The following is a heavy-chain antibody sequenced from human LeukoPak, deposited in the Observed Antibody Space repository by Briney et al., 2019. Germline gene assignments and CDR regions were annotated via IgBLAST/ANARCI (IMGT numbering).Heavy chain of an antibody. CDR3: ARSGGIWAFDY. V-gene: IGHV4-59*08. D-gene: IGHD1-26*01. J-gene: IGHJ4*02. CDR1: GGSISSYY. Sequence: PSETLSLTCTVSGGSISSYYWSWIRQPPGKGLEWIGYIYYSGSTNYYPSLKSRVTISVDTSKNQFSLKLSSVTAADTAVYYCARSGGIWAFDYWGQGTLVTVSS. CDR2: IYYSGST.